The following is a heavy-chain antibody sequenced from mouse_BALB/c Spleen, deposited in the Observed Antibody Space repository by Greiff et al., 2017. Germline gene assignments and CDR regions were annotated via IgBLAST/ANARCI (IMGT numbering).Heavy chain of an antibody. CDR2: ISSGGSYT. CDR3: ARDYYGSSPNYAMDD. J-gene: IGHJ4*01. Sequence: EVQLMESGGGLVKPGGSLKLSCAASGFTFSSYAMSWVRQTPEKRLEWVATISSGGSYTYYPDSVKGRFTISRDNAKNTLYLQMSSLRSGDTAMYYCARDYYGSSPNYAMDDWGQGTSVTVSS. CDR1: GFTFSSYA. D-gene: IGHD1-1*01. V-gene: IGHV5-9-3*01.